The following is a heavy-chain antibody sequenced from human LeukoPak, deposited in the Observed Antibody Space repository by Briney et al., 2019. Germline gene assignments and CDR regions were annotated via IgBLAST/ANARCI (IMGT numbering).Heavy chain of an antibody. D-gene: IGHD3-10*01. CDR2: IYYSGST. J-gene: IGHJ4*02. V-gene: IGHV4-39*07. CDR3: ARANGNSGSYAFDY. CDR1: GGSISSSSYY. Sequence: SETLSLTCTVSGGSISSSSYYWGWIRQPPGKGLEWIGSIYYSGSTYYNPSLKSRVTISVDTSKNQFSLKLSSVTAADTAVYYCARANGNSGSYAFDYWGQGTLVTVSS.